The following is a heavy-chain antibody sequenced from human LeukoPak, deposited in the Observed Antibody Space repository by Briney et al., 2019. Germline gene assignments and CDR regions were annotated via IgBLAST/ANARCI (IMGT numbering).Heavy chain of an antibody. D-gene: IGHD2-2*01. J-gene: IGHJ6*02. CDR3: ARDGRVVPAAYYYYYYGMDV. CDR2: INPNSGGT. Sequence: ASVKVSCKASGYTFTSYYMHWVRQAPGQGLEWMGWINPNSGGTNYAQKFQGRVTMTRDTSISTAYMELSRLRSDDTAVYYCARDGRVVPAAYYYYYYGMDVWGQGTTVTVSS. V-gene: IGHV1-2*02. CDR1: GYTFTSYY.